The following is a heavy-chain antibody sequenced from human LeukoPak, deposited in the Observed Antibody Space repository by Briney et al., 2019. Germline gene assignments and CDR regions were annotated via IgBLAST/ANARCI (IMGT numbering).Heavy chain of an antibody. V-gene: IGHV3-21*01. J-gene: IGHJ4*02. CDR3: ARDRDGDYGVDY. Sequence: PGGSLRLSCAASGFAFSSYSMNWVRQAPGKGLEWVSSISSSSSYIYYAGSVKGRFTISRDNAKNSLYLQMNSLRAEDTAVYYCARDRDGDYGVDYWGQGTLVTVSS. CDR1: GFAFSSYS. CDR2: ISSSSSYI. D-gene: IGHD4-17*01.